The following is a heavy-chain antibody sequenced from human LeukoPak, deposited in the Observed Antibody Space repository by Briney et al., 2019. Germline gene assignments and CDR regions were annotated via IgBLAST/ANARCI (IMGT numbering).Heavy chain of an antibody. CDR2: SYYGGST. Sequence: SETLSLTCTVSGGSISSYYWSWIRQPPGKGLEWIGYSYYGGSTNYNPSLKSRVSISVDTSKNQFSLRLSSVTAADTAVYYCARGGDYYGSGTYYAFDPWGQGTLVTVSS. CDR1: GGSISSYY. V-gene: IGHV4-59*01. J-gene: IGHJ5*02. D-gene: IGHD3-10*01. CDR3: ARGGDYYGSGTYYAFDP.